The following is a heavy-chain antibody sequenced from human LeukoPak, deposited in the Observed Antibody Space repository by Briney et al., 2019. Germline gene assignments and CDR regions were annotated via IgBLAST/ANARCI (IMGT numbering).Heavy chain of an antibody. CDR1: GFTFSSYS. CDR3: ARASLSEIIAAETYFDS. D-gene: IGHD6-13*01. Sequence: GRSLRLSCAASGFTFSSYSMNWVRQAPGKGLEWVSYISSSSSTIYYADSVKGRFTISRDNAKNSLYLQMNSLRAEDTAVYYCARASLSEIIAAETYFDSWGQGTLVTVSS. V-gene: IGHV3-48*04. J-gene: IGHJ4*02. CDR2: ISSSSSTI.